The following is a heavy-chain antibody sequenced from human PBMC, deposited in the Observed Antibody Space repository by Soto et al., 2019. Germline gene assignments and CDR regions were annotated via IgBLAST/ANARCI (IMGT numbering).Heavy chain of an antibody. Sequence: SETLSLTCTVSGASLRSGSYYWSWIRQPPGKGLEWVGYISHSGRTNYDPSLKSRLTMSVDTSQNQFSLQLNSVTAADTAVYYCSYGSSFDYWGQGTLVTVSS. CDR1: GASLRSGSYY. V-gene: IGHV4-61*01. CDR2: ISHSGRT. J-gene: IGHJ4*02. CDR3: SYGSSFDY. D-gene: IGHD3-10*01.